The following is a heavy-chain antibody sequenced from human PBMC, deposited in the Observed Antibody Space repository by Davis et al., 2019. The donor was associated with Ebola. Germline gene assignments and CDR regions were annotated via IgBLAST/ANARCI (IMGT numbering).Heavy chain of an antibody. CDR3: AKDRFRSGSSPFDY. J-gene: IGHJ4*02. CDR2: ISGSGGST. Sequence: GESLKISCAASGFTFSSYAMSWVRQAPGKGLEWVSAISGSGGSTYYADSVKGRFTISRDNSKNTLYLQMNSLRAEDTAVYYCAKDRFRSGSSPFDYWGQGTLVTVSS. D-gene: IGHD1-26*01. V-gene: IGHV3-23*01. CDR1: GFTFSSYA.